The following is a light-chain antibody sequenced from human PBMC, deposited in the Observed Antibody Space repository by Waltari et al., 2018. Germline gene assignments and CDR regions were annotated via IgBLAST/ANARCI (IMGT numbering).Light chain of an antibody. Sequence: SYVLPQPSSVSVAPGKTARITCGGSNIGSRTVHWHQQKPGQAPVLVFYYDSDRPSGVPDRCAAANSENTATLTIIRVEVGDEADYYCQVWDSSSDHWVFGGGTKLTVL. CDR2: YDS. CDR1: NIGSRT. V-gene: IGLV3-21*04. CDR3: QVWDSSSDHWV. J-gene: IGLJ3*02.